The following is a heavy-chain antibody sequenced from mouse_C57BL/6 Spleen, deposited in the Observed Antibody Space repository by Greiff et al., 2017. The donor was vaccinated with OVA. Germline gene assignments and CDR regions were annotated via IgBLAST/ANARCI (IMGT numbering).Heavy chain of an antibody. V-gene: IGHV5-15*01. CDR3: ARITTVVATRYFDV. J-gene: IGHJ1*03. CDR2: ISNLAYSI. CDR1: GFTFSDYG. D-gene: IGHD1-1*01. Sequence: EVKLVESGGGLVQPGGSLKLSCAASGFTFSDYGMAWVRQAPRKGPEWVAFISNLAYSIYYADTVTGRFTISRENAKNTLYLEMSSLRSEDTAMYYCARITTVVATRYFDVWGTGTTVTVSS.